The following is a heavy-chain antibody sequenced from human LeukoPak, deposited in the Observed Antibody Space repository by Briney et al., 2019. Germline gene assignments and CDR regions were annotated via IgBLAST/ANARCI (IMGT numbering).Heavy chain of an antibody. V-gene: IGHV1-69*05. CDR3: AGDTPSWGISDYYYMDV. CDR1: GGTFSSYA. D-gene: IGHD2-2*01. J-gene: IGHJ6*03. Sequence: GASVKVSCKASGGTFSSYAISWVRQAPGQGLEWMGGIIPIFGTANYAQKFQGRVTITTDESTSTAYMELRSLRSDDTAVYYCAGDTPSWGISDYYYMDVWGKGTTVTVSS. CDR2: IIPIFGTA.